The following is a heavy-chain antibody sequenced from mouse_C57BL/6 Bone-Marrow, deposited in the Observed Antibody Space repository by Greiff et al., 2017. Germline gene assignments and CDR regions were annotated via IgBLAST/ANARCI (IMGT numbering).Heavy chain of an antibody. CDR1: GYTFTDYN. CDR3: ARLEYGSTSFVY. Sequence: EVQLQQSGPELVKPGASVKIPCKASGYTFTDYNMDWVKQSHGKSLEWIGDINPNNGGTIYNQKFKGKATLTVDKSSSTAYMELRSLTSEDTAVYYCARLEYGSTSFVYWGQGTTLTDSS. CDR2: INPNNGGT. D-gene: IGHD1-1*01. J-gene: IGHJ2*01. V-gene: IGHV1-18*01.